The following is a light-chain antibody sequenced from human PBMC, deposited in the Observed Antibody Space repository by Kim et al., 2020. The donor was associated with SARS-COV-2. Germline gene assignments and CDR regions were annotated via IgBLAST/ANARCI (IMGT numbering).Light chain of an antibody. CDR2: KDS. J-gene: IGLJ3*02. Sequence: VSPGKTARITCSGDVLAKKYARWFQQTPGQAPVLVIYKDSERPSGIPERFSGSSSGTTVTLTISGAQVEDEADYYCYSAADNNLRVFGGGTKLTVL. CDR1: VLAKKY. CDR3: YSAADNNLRV. V-gene: IGLV3-27*01.